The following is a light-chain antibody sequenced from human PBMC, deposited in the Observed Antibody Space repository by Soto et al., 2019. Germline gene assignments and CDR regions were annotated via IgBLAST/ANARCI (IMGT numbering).Light chain of an antibody. Sequence: DIQLTQSPSFLSASVGDRVTITCRASQGISSYLAWYQQKPGKAPKLLIYAASTLQSGVPSRFSGSGSGTDFTLTISSLQPDDFATYYCQQYYSYWTFGQGTKVDIK. V-gene: IGKV1-9*01. CDR2: AAS. J-gene: IGKJ1*01. CDR3: QQYYSYWT. CDR1: QGISSY.